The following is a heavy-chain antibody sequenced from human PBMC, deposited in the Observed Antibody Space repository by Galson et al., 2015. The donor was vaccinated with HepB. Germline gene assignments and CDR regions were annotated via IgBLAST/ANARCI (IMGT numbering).Heavy chain of an antibody. J-gene: IGHJ4*02. CDR2: ISSSSSYI. Sequence: SLRLSCAASGFTFSSYSMNWVRQAPGKGLEWVSSISSSSSYIYYADSVKGRFTISRDNAKNSLYLQMNSLRAEDTAVYYCAREEKQWLASRTDYWGQGTLVTVSS. D-gene: IGHD6-19*01. V-gene: IGHV3-21*01. CDR3: AREEKQWLASRTDY. CDR1: GFTFSSYS.